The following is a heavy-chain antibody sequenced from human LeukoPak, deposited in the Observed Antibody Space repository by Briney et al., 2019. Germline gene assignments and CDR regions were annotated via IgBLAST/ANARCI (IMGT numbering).Heavy chain of an antibody. CDR3: ARGRRIGTGGLSWFDP. Sequence: GGSLRLSCAASGFTFSNYWMTWVRQAPGKGLEWVANIRQDGSEKNYVDSVKGRFTISRDNSKNTLYLQMNSLRAEDTAVYYCARGRRIGTGGLSWFDPWGQGTLVTVSS. CDR2: IRQDGSEK. D-gene: IGHD4-23*01. CDR1: GFTFSNYW. V-gene: IGHV3-7*01. J-gene: IGHJ5*02.